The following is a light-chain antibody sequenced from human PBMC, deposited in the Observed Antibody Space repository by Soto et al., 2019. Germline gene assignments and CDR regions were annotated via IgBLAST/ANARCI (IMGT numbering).Light chain of an antibody. CDR3: QQYNVYSWT. Sequence: EIVLTQSPAALSLSPGERATLSCRASQSVGSYLAWYQQKPGQAPRLLISDASNRATGIPARFRGSGSGTDFTLTISSLQPDDFATYYCQQYNVYSWTFGQGTKVDIK. CDR1: QSVGSY. J-gene: IGKJ1*01. CDR2: DAS. V-gene: IGKV3-11*01.